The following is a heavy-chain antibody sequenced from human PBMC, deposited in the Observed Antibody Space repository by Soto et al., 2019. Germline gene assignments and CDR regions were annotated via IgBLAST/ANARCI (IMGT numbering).Heavy chain of an antibody. J-gene: IGHJ4*01. D-gene: IGHD1-26*01. V-gene: IGHV1-18*01. Sequence: GASVKVSCKASGYTLPSFGLSWVRQAPGQGLEWMGCISAYTANTNYAQKLQDRVTMTTDTSTSTAFLELRSLRSDDTAVYYCARENSGSYHRHFDYWGQGTLVTVSS. CDR3: ARENSGSYHRHFDY. CDR1: GYTLPSFG. CDR2: ISAYTANT.